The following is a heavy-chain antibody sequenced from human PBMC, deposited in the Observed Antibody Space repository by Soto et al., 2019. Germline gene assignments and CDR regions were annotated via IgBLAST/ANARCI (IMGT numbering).Heavy chain of an antibody. J-gene: IGHJ6*02. D-gene: IGHD2-15*01. CDR3: APLSVSLSGPYGIHV. CDR1: GYSVTSSDYY. CDR2: MFYSGLT. V-gene: IGHV4-39*01. Sequence: SETLSLTCSVSGYSVTSSDYYWAWIRQPPGKGLEWIGSMFYSGLTYYNPSLKSRVTLSVDTSKNQFSVRLNSVTAADTAVYYCAPLSVSLSGPYGIHVWGQGTTVTV.